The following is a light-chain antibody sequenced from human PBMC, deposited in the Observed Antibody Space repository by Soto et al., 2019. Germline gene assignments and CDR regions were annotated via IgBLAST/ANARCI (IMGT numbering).Light chain of an antibody. V-gene: IGLV1-40*01. CDR3: PHYASILRGWV. Sequence: QSVLTQPPSVSGAPGQRVTICCTGSSSNIGAGYDVHWYQQLPGTAPKLLIYGNSNRPSGVPDRFSGSKSGTSASLAITGLQAEEVADYYCPHYASILRGWVCGTGTKVTVL. CDR2: GNS. CDR1: SSNIGAGYD. J-gene: IGLJ1*01.